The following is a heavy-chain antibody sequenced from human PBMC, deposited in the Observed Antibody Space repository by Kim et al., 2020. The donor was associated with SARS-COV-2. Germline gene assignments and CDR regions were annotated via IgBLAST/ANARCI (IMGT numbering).Heavy chain of an antibody. J-gene: IGHJ4*02. V-gene: IGHV1-3*01. CDR3: ARQAILGAPSDY. CDR2: IYAASGNT. Sequence: ASVKVSCKASGDTFTSYTVHWVRQAPGQRLEWMGWIYAASGNTKYSQNFQGRLTITRDTSASTAYMELSSLRSEDTAVYYCARQAILGAPSDYWGQGTLVTVSS. D-gene: IGHD6-6*01. CDR1: GDTFTSYT.